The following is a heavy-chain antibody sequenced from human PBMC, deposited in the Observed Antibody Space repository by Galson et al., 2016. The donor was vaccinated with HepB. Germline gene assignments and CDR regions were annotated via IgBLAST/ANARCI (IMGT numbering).Heavy chain of an antibody. CDR3: ARVSEAGYNFDY. CDR1: GVSISSSDW. D-gene: IGHD5-24*01. J-gene: IGHJ4*02. Sequence: SETLSLTCAVSGVSISSSDWWSWVRQPPGQGLEWIGQIFHSGRVNYTPSLASRVTISVDTSNSHFSLKMTSVTAADTAVYYCARVSEAGYNFDYWGQGTLVTVSS. CDR2: IFHSGRV. V-gene: IGHV4-4*02.